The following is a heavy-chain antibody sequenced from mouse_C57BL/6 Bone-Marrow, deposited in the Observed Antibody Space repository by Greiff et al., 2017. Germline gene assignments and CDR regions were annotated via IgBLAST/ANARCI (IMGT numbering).Heavy chain of an antibody. J-gene: IGHJ2*01. Sequence: VKLQQSGAELVRPGTSVKMSCKASGYTFTNYWIGWAKQRPGHGLEWIGDIYPGGGYTNYNEKFKGKATLTADKSSSTSYMQFSSLTSEDSAIYYCARRGLGLYYFDYWGQGTTLTVSS. CDR1: GYTFTNYW. D-gene: IGHD4-1*01. CDR2: IYPGGGYT. V-gene: IGHV1-63*01. CDR3: ARRGLGLYYFDY.